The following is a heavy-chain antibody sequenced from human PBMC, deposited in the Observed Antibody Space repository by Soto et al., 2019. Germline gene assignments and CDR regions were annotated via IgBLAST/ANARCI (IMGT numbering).Heavy chain of an antibody. Sequence: QVQLQESGPGLVKPSETLSLTCTVSTGSVSGYYWSWIRQPPGKAPEWIGYVRYTGTTKYNPSLNHRVTISVDASKNQFSLSLSSVTAVDTAVYYCTRHHSDYRNVLDYWGRGTLVTVSS. CDR2: VRYTGTT. CDR3: TRHHSDYRNVLDY. J-gene: IGHJ4*02. CDR1: TGSVSGYY. D-gene: IGHD4-4*01. V-gene: IGHV4-59*08.